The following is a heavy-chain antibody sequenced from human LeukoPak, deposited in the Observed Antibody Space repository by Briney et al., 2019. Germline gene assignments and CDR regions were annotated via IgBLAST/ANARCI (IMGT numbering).Heavy chain of an antibody. CDR1: GGSISSGGYS. D-gene: IGHD2-21*01. CDR3: ARAGGDQTLDY. J-gene: IGHJ4*02. V-gene: IGHV4-30-2*01. CDR2: IYHSGST. Sequence: SQTLSLTCAVSGGSISSGGYSWSWIRQPPGKGLEWIGYIYHSGSTYYNPSLKSRVAISVDRSKNQFSLKLSSVTAADTAVYYCARAGGDQTLDYWGQGTLVTVSS.